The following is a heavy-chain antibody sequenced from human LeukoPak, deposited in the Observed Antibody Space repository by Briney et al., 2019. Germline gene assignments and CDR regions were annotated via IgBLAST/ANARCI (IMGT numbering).Heavy chain of an antibody. Sequence: PGASVKVSCKASGGTFSSYTISWVRQAPGQGLEWMGGIIPILGIANYAQKFQGRVTITADKSTSTAYMELSSLRSEDTAVYYCARALQPDFWSGYYENNWFDPWGQGTLVTVSS. J-gene: IGHJ5*02. CDR3: ARALQPDFWSGYYENNWFDP. CDR1: GGTFSSYT. CDR2: IIPILGIA. V-gene: IGHV1-69*10. D-gene: IGHD3-3*01.